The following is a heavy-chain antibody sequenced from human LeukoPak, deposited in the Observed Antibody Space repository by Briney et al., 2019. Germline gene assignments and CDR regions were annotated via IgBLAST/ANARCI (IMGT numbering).Heavy chain of an antibody. V-gene: IGHV4-31*03. CDR1: GVPISSGGYY. CDR3: ARQGTYHPFDH. D-gene: IGHD1-1*01. CDR2: IYYSGST. Sequence: SQTLSLTCTVSGVPISSGGYYWSWIRQHPGKGLEWIGYIYYSGSTYYNPSLKSRVTISVDTSKNQFSLKLSSVTAADTAVYYCARQGTYHPFDHWSQGTLVTVSS. J-gene: IGHJ4*02.